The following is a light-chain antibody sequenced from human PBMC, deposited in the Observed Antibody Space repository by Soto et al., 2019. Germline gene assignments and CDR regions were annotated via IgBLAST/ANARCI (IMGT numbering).Light chain of an antibody. V-gene: IGLV2-23*01. CDR2: EDS. CDR3: CSYAGSGTWV. CDR1: FSDVGSYNL. J-gene: IGLJ3*02. Sequence: QSALTQPASVSGSPGQSITISCTGTFSDVGSYNLVSWYQQHPGKAPKLMIYEDSERPSGVSSRFSASKSGYTASLTIFGLLAEDEADYYCCSYAGSGTWVFGGGTKVTVL.